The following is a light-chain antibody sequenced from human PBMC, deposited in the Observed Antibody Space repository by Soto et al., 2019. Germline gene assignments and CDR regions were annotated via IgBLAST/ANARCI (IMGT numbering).Light chain of an antibody. CDR1: TNDVGAYNY. V-gene: IGLV2-14*01. J-gene: IGLJ2*01. CDR2: EVS. CDR3: NSFTLTNTVI. Sequence: QSALTQPASVSGSPGQSITISCTGTTNDVGAYNYVSWYQHHPDKAPKVIIFEVSKRPPGVSTRFSGSKTGNTASLTISGLQTEDEADYYCNSFTLTNTVIFGGGTKLTVL.